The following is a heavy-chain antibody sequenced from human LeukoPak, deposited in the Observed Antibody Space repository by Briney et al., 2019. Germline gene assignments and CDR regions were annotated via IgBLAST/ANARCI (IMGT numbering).Heavy chain of an antibody. D-gene: IGHD3-22*01. CDR3: ARDPGLEYYDTSGYYYNYYYGMDV. CDR1: GYPFTSYG. Sequence: ASVKVSCKASGYPFTSYGISWVRQAPGQGLEWMGWISAYNGKTNYAQMLQGRVTMTIDTSTSTAYVELRSLSSDDTAVYYCARDPGLEYYDTSGYYYNYYYGMDVWGQGTTVTVSS. J-gene: IGHJ6*02. CDR2: ISAYNGKT. V-gene: IGHV1-18*01.